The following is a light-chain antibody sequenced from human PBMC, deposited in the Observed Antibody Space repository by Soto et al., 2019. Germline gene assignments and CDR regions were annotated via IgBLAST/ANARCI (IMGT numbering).Light chain of an antibody. CDR1: QSLLHSNGYNY. Sequence: DIVMTQSPLSLPVTPGEPASISCRSSQSLLHSNGYNYLDWYLQKPGQSPQLLIDLGSNRASGVPDRFSGSGSGTDFTLKISRVEADDVGVYYCMYALQPPYTFVQGTKLEIK. CDR3: MYALQPPYT. J-gene: IGKJ2*01. V-gene: IGKV2-28*01. CDR2: LGS.